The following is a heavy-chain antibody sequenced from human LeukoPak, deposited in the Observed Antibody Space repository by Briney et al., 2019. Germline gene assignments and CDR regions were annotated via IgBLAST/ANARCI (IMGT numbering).Heavy chain of an antibody. J-gene: IGHJ4*02. CDR2: INPNSGGT. D-gene: IGHD3-10*01. CDR3: ARGQNYYGSGSYDY. CDR1: GYTFIGYY. V-gene: IGHV1-2*02. Sequence: ASVKVSCKASGYTFIGYYMHWVRQAPGQGLEWMGWINPNSGGTNYAQKFQGRVTMTRDTSISTAYMELSRLRSDGTAVYYCARGQNYYGSGSYDYWGQGTLVTVSS.